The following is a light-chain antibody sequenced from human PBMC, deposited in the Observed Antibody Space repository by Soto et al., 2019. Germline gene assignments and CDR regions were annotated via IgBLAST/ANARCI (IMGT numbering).Light chain of an antibody. CDR3: CSYAGSSTFV. CDR1: SSDVGGYNY. CDR2: DVT. Sequence: QSALTQPRSVSGSPGQSVTISCTGTSSDVGGYNYVSWYQQHHPGKAPKLMIYDVTKRPSGVPDRFSGSKSGNTASLTISGLQAEDEAEYYCCSYAGSSTFVFGTGTKLTVL. V-gene: IGLV2-11*01. J-gene: IGLJ1*01.